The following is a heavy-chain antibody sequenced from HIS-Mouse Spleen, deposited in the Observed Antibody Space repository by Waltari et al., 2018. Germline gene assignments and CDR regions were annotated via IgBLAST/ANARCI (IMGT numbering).Heavy chain of an antibody. Sequence: QLQLQESGPGLVKPSETRSPTCTVSGGLISRSSYYLGWIRQPPGKGLEWIGSIYYSGSTYYNPSLKSRVTISVDTSKNQFSLKLSSVTAADTAVYYCAREIPYSSSWYDWYFDLWGRGTLVTVSS. CDR3: AREIPYSSSWYDWYFDL. CDR1: GGLISRSSYY. CDR2: IYYSGST. J-gene: IGHJ2*01. V-gene: IGHV4-39*07. D-gene: IGHD6-13*01.